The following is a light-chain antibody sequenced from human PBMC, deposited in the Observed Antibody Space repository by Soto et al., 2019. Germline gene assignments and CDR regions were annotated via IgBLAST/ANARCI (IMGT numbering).Light chain of an antibody. CDR2: GAS. CDR3: QQYNNWPPRDS. J-gene: IGKJ2*01. CDR1: QSVSSN. V-gene: IGKV3-15*01. Sequence: EIVMTQSPATLSVSPGERTTLSCRASQSVSSNLAWYQQKPGQAPRLLIYGASTRATGIPARFSGSGSGTDFTLTISSLQSEDDAVYYCQQYNNWPPRDSFGQGTKLEIK.